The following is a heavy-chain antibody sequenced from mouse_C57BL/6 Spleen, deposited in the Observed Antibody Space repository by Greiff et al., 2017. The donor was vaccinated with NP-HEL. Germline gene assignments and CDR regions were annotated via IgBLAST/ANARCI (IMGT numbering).Heavy chain of an antibody. CDR2: IYPGDGDT. CDR3: ARSRGKRCWFAY. CDR1: GYAFSSYW. Sequence: VQLQQSGAELVKPGASVKISCKASGYAFSSYWMNWVKQRPGKGLEWIGQIYPGDGDTNYNGKFKGKATLTADTSSSTAYMQLSSLASEDSAVSFCARSRGKRCWFAYWGQGTLVTVSA. J-gene: IGHJ3*01. V-gene: IGHV1-80*01. D-gene: IGHD1-1*02.